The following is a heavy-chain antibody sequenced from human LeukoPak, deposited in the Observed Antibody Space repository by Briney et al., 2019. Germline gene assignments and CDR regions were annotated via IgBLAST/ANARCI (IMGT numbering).Heavy chain of an antibody. CDR3: ARGPFSSPGGMDV. V-gene: IGHV3-53*01. J-gene: IGHJ6*02. Sequence: GGSLRLSCAASGFTVSSKYMSWVRQAPGKGLEWLSVIHDGDGTIYADSVKARITISRDNAKNSLYLQMNSLRDEDTAVYYCARGPFSSPGGMDVWGQGTTVTVSS. D-gene: IGHD2-2*01. CDR1: GFTVSSKY. CDR2: IHDGDGT.